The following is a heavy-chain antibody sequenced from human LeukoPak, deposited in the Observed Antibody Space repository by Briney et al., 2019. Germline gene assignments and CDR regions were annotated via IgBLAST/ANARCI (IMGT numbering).Heavy chain of an antibody. Sequence: SETLSLTCTVSGGSIRSHYWSWIRQPPGRGLEWMGFIYYSGSTNYNPSLKGRVTISVDTSKNQFSLKLSSVTAADTAVYYCASRSRYNWNEGGDYWGQGTLVTVSS. V-gene: IGHV4-59*11. CDR3: ASRSRYNWNEGGDY. J-gene: IGHJ4*02. D-gene: IGHD1-1*01. CDR2: IYYSGST. CDR1: GGSIRSHY.